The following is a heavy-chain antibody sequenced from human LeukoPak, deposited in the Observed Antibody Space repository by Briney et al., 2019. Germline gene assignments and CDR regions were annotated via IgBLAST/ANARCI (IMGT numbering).Heavy chain of an antibody. CDR3: ARPICSSTSCYSGGPFFDS. CDR2: IKQDGSEK. V-gene: IGHV3-7*01. J-gene: IGHJ4*02. CDR1: GFTFSSYW. Sequence: PGGSLRLSCAASGFTFSSYWMSWVRQAPGKGLEWVANIKQDGSEKYYVDSVKGRFTISRDNAKNSLYLQMNSLRAEDTAVYYCARPICSSTSCYSGGPFFDSWGQEPLVTVS. D-gene: IGHD2-2*02.